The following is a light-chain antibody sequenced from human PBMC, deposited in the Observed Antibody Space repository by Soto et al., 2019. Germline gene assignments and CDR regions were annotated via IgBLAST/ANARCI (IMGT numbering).Light chain of an antibody. CDR1: SSNIGNNY. CDR2: DNN. J-gene: IGLJ2*01. Sequence: QAVVTQPPSASGTPGQKVFISCSGSSSNIGNNYVSWYQQLPGTAPKLLIYDNNKRPSGIPDRFSGSKSGTSGTLDITGLQTGDEADYYCATWDGSLPGEVFGGGTKVTVL. CDR3: ATWDGSLPGEV. V-gene: IGLV1-51*01.